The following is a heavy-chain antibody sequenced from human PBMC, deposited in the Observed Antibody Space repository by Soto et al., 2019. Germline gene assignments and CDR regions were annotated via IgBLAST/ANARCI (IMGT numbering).Heavy chain of an antibody. Sequence: SVKVSCKASGGTFSSYAISWVRQAPGQGLEWMGGIIPIFGTANYAQKFQGRVTITADESTSTAYMELSSLRSEDTAVYYCARDTIFGVVTITPGYYYYGMDVWGQGTTVTVSS. CDR2: IIPIFGTA. J-gene: IGHJ6*02. V-gene: IGHV1-69*13. CDR1: GGTFSSYA. D-gene: IGHD3-3*01. CDR3: ARDTIFGVVTITPGYYYYGMDV.